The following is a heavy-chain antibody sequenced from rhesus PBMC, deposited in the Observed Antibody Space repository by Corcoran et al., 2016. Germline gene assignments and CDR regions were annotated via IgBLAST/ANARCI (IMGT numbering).Heavy chain of an antibody. J-gene: IGHJ4*01. Sequence: DVQLVESGGGLVKPGGSLRLSCAASGFTFSSYGMHWVRQAPGKGLEWVAVIWYYGIKKYYADSVKNRFTISRDNSKNRLYLQMNNLKLEDTAVYYCARDRYSGSWCFDYWGQGVLVTVSS. V-gene: IGHV3-54*02. CDR1: GFTFSSYG. CDR2: IWYYGIKK. D-gene: IGHD6-25*01. CDR3: ARDRYSGSWCFDY.